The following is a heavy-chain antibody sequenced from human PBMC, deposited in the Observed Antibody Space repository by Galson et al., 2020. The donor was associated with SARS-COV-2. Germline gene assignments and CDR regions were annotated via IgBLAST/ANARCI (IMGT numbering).Heavy chain of an antibody. CDR2: IYYSGST. V-gene: IGHV4-59*01. D-gene: IGHD3-22*01. CDR1: GGSISSYY. Sequence: ASETLSLTCTVSGGSISSYYWSWIRQPPGKGLEWIGYIYYSGSTNYNPSLKSRVTISVDTSKNQFSLKLSSVTAADTAVYYCTTAVVVILDDAFDIWGQGTMVTVSS. J-gene: IGHJ3*02. CDR3: TTAVVVILDDAFDI.